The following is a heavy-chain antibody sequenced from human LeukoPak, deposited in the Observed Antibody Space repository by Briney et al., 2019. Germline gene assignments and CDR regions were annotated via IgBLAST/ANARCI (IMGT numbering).Heavy chain of an antibody. CDR1: GFIFSSYE. CDR2: ISSSGSTI. Sequence: GGSLRLSCAASGFIFSSYEMNWVRQAPGKGLEWVSYISSSGSTIYYADSVKGRFTISRDNAKNSLYLQMNSLRAEDTAVYYCAREPYDFWTVRAYYYYMDVWGKGTTVTVSS. CDR3: AREPYDFWTVRAYYYYMDV. V-gene: IGHV3-48*03. J-gene: IGHJ6*03. D-gene: IGHD3-3*01.